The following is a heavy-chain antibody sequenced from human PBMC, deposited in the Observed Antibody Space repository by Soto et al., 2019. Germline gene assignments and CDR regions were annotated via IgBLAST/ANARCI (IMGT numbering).Heavy chain of an antibody. CDR3: ARDIVVVVAATDLNFDY. CDR2: ISYDGDNQ. Sequence: PGGSLRLSCAASGFAFSNYAMHWVRQAPGKGLEWLAIISYDGDNQYYADSVWGRFTISRDNSKNTLYLQTNNLRHDDTAVYYSARDIVVVVAATDLNFDYWGQGTLVTVSS. J-gene: IGHJ4*02. V-gene: IGHV3-30*03. D-gene: IGHD2-15*01. CDR1: GFAFSNYA.